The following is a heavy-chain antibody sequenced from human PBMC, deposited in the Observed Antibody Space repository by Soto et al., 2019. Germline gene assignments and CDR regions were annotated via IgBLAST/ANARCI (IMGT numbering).Heavy chain of an antibody. CDR3: ATPRTVRLGEPDYYYYGMDV. J-gene: IGHJ6*02. CDR1: GYSFTSYW. CDR2: IYPGDSDT. Sequence: PGESLKISCKGSGYSFTSYWIGWVRQMPGKGLEWMGIIYPGDSDTRYSPSFQGQVTISADKSISTAYLQWSSLKASDTAMYYCATPRTVRLGEPDYYYYGMDVWGQGTTVTVSS. V-gene: IGHV5-51*01. D-gene: IGHD3-16*01.